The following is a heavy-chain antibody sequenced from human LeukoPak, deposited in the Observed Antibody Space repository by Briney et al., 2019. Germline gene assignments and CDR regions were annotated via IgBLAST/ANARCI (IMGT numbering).Heavy chain of an antibody. D-gene: IGHD2-21*01. J-gene: IGHJ5*02. CDR3: ARHSTIVTERWFDP. Sequence: SETLSLTCPVSGGSISSSSCYWGWIRQPPGKGLEWIGSIYCSGSTYYNPSLKSRVTISVDTSNNQFSLKLSSVTAADTAMYYCARHSTIVTERWFDPWGQGTLVTVSS. CDR1: GGSISSSSCY. CDR2: IYCSGST. V-gene: IGHV4-39*01.